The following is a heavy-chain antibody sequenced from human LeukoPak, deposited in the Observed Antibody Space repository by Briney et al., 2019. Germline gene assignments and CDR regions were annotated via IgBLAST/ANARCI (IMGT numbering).Heavy chain of an antibody. V-gene: IGHV3-72*01. J-gene: IGHJ4*02. D-gene: IGHD1-26*01. CDR3: TRLVGAND. Sequence: GGSLRLSCAASGFTFSDHAMDWVRQAPGKGLEWVGRIRKKANSYTTECVASGQGRFTVSRYDSKNSLYLQMNSMKTEDTAVYYCTRLVGANDWGQGTLVTVSS. CDR2: IRKKANSYTT. CDR1: GFTFSDHA.